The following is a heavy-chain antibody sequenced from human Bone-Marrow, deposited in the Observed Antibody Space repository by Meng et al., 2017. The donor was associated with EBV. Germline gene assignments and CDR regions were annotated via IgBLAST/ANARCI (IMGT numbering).Heavy chain of an antibody. D-gene: IGHD3-22*01. CDR3: AREDYDSSGILDY. Sequence: EVQLVESGGXLVKPGXSLRLSSAASGFTFSSYSMNWVRQAPGKGLEWVASISSSSSYIYYADSVKGRFTISRDNAKNSLYLQMNSLRAEDTAVYYCAREDYDSSGILDYWGQGTLVTVSS. V-gene: IGHV3-21*01. CDR1: GFTFSSYS. J-gene: IGHJ4*02. CDR2: ISSSSSYI.